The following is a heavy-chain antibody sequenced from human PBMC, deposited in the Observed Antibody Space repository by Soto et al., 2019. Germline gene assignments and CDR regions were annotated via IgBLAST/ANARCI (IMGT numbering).Heavy chain of an antibody. CDR1: GGSISSYY. Sequence: PSETLSLTCTVSGGSISSYYWSWIRQPPGKGLEWIGYIYYSGSTNYNPSLKSRVTISVDTSKNQFSLKLSSVTAADTAVYYCARTRYYYDSSGYYLRYYFDYWGQGTLVTVS. V-gene: IGHV4-59*01. D-gene: IGHD3-22*01. CDR2: IYYSGST. J-gene: IGHJ4*02. CDR3: ARTRYYYDSSGYYLRYYFDY.